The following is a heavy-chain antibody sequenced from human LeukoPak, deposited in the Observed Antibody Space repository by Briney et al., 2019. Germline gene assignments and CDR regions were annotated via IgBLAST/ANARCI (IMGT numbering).Heavy chain of an antibody. CDR1: GGSISSCSYY. Sequence: SETLSLTCTVSGGSISSCSYYWGWIRQPPGKGLERNGSFYCSGSTYYTPSLKSRVTISVDTSKTQFSLKLSSVTAADTAVYYCARHSYSSSWYVVAYWSQGTLVTVYS. V-gene: IGHV4-39*01. J-gene: IGHJ4*02. CDR2: FYCSGST. D-gene: IGHD6-13*01. CDR3: ARHSYSSSWYVVAY.